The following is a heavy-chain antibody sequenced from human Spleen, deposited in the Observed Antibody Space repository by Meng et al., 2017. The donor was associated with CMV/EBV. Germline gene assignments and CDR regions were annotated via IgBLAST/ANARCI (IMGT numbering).Heavy chain of an antibody. Sequence: QVQLQQLGAGLLKPSETLSLTCAVYGGSFSGYYWSWIRQPPGKGLEWIGEINHSGSTNYNPSLKSRVTISVDTSKNQFSLKLSSVTAADTAVYYCAVGPHGYSRRTFDYWGQGTLVTVSS. CDR3: AVGPHGYSRRTFDY. J-gene: IGHJ4*02. CDR2: INHSGST. CDR1: GGSFSGYY. D-gene: IGHD1-14*01. V-gene: IGHV4-34*01.